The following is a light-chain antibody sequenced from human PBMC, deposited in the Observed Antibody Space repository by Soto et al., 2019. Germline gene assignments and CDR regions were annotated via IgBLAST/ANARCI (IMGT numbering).Light chain of an antibody. CDR3: SSYTNSNTFV. CDR2: EVN. Sequence: QSALTQPASVSGSPGQSITISCTGTSSDVGNYNYVSWYQQDPGKAPKLMIYEVNNRPSGVSHRFSGSKSGNTASLTISGLQAEDEADYYCSSYTNSNTFVFGGGTKLTVL. CDR1: SSDVGNYNY. J-gene: IGLJ3*02. V-gene: IGLV2-14*01.